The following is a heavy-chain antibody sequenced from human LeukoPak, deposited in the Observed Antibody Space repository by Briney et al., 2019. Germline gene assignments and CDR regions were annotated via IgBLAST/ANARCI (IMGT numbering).Heavy chain of an antibody. Sequence: LETLSLTCTVSGGSISSHYWSWIRQPPGKGLEWIGYIYYSGSTNYNPSLKSRVTISVDTSKNQFSLKLSSVTAADTAVYYCARDRGSPKDYYYYYMDVWGKGTTVTVSS. CDR3: ARDRGSPKDYYYYYMDV. J-gene: IGHJ6*03. D-gene: IGHD3-10*01. V-gene: IGHV4-59*11. CDR1: GGSISSHY. CDR2: IYYSGST.